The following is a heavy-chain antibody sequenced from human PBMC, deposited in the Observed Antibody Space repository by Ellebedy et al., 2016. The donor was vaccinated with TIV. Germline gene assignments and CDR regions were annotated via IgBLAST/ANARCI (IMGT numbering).Heavy chain of an antibody. CDR2: MNPNSGNT. Sequence: ASVKVSXXASGYTFTSYDINWVRQATGQGLEWMGWMNPNSGNTGYAQKFQGRVTMTRNTSISTAYMELSSLRSDDTAVYYCARDEGGTNQIFDYWGQGTLVTVSS. CDR3: ARDEGGTNQIFDY. CDR1: GYTFTSYD. V-gene: IGHV1-8*01. D-gene: IGHD1-14*01. J-gene: IGHJ4*01.